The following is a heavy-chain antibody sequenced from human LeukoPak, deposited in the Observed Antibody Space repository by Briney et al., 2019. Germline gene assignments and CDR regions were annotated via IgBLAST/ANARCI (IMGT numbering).Heavy chain of an antibody. CDR2: ISYDGSNK. Sequence: GRSLRLSCAASGFTFSSYAMHWVRQAPGKGLEWVAVISYDGSNKYYADSVKGRFTISRDNSKNTLYLQMNSLRAEDTAVYYCAKSHSGSYLYWGQGTLVTVSS. CDR1: GFTFSSYA. D-gene: IGHD1-26*01. V-gene: IGHV3-30*04. CDR3: AKSHSGSYLY. J-gene: IGHJ4*02.